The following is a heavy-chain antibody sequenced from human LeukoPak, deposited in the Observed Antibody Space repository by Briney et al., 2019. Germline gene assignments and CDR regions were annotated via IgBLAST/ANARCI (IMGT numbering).Heavy chain of an antibody. D-gene: IGHD3-22*01. Sequence: GGSLRLSCAASGFTVSSNYMNWVRQAPGKGLEWVANIKQDGSEKYYVDSVKGRFTISRDNAKNSLYLQMNSLRAEDTAVYYCARIRITMIVVSPYDAFDIWGQGTMVTVSS. V-gene: IGHV3-7*01. CDR3: ARIRITMIVVSPYDAFDI. CDR2: IKQDGSEK. CDR1: GFTVSSNY. J-gene: IGHJ3*02.